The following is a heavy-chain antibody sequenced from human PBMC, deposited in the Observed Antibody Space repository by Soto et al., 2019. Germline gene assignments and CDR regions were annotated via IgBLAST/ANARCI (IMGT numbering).Heavy chain of an antibody. CDR3: ARGEDFWSGYYD. Sequence: SETLSLTCAVYGGSFSGYYWSWIRQPPGKGLEWIGEINHSGGTNYNPSLKSRVTISVDTSKNQFSLKLSSVTAADTAVYYCARGEDFWSGYYDWGQGTLVTVSS. D-gene: IGHD3-3*01. CDR1: GGSFSGYY. CDR2: INHSGGT. V-gene: IGHV4-34*01. J-gene: IGHJ4*02.